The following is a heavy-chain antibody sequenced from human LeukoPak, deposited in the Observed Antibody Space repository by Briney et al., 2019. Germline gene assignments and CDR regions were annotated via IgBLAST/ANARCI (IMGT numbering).Heavy chain of an antibody. Sequence: SETLSLTCTVSGGSISSYYWSWIRQPPGKGLEWIGYIYYSGSTNYNPSLKGRVTISVDSSKNQFSLKLSSATAADTAVYYCARTTEGGYTYGYFYYYYMDVWGKGTTVTISS. CDR3: ARTTEGGYTYGYFYYYYMDV. CDR1: GGSISSYY. D-gene: IGHD5-18*01. CDR2: IYYSGST. J-gene: IGHJ6*03. V-gene: IGHV4-59*01.